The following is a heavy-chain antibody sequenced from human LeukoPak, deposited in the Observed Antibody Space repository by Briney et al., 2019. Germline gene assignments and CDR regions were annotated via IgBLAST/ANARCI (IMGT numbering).Heavy chain of an antibody. J-gene: IGHJ5*02. CDR2: INPNSGGT. CDR3: ARVAHYDFWSGYYT. Sequence: ASVKASCKASGYTFTGYYMHWVRQAPGQGLEWMGWINPNSGGTNYAQKFQGRVTMTRDTSISTAYMELSRLRSDDTAVYYCARVAHYDFWSGYYTWGQGTLVTVSS. V-gene: IGHV1-2*02. D-gene: IGHD3-3*01. CDR1: GYTFTGYY.